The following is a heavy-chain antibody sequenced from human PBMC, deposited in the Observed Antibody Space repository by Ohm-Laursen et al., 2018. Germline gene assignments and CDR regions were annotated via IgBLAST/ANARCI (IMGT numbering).Heavy chain of an antibody. CDR1: GFTFDDHY. Sequence: SLRLSCSASGFTFDDHYMDWVRQAPGKGLELVARSRDKANSYTTAYVASVKGRFSISRDDSENSLYLQINSLKTEDTAVYYCARTRNFQPYDVWGQGTMVTVSS. D-gene: IGHD2/OR15-2a*01. J-gene: IGHJ3*01. CDR3: ARTRNFQPYDV. CDR2: SRDKANSYTT. V-gene: IGHV3-72*01.